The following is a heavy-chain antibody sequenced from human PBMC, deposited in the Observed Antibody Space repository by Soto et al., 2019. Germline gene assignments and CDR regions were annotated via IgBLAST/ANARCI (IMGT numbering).Heavy chain of an antibody. D-gene: IGHD1-26*01. Sequence: LKISCQGSGYSFTTFWISWVRQMPGKGLEWMGRIDPSDSYTNYSPSFQGHVTISTDKSISTAYLQWSRLKASDTAMYYCASHSAGVGPMSDYNYGMDVWGQGTTVTVSS. CDR1: GYSFTTFW. CDR2: IDPSDSYT. V-gene: IGHV5-10-1*01. J-gene: IGHJ6*02. CDR3: ASHSAGVGPMSDYNYGMDV.